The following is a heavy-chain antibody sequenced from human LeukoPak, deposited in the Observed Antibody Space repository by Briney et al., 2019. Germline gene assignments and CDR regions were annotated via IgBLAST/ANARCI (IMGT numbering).Heavy chain of an antibody. CDR3: ARDPTPRYCSGGSCYTHYGMDV. CDR1: GFTFSSYT. Sequence: GGSLRLSCAASGFTFSSYTMNWVRQAPGKGLEWVSSISSSSSYIYYANSVKGRLTISRDNAKNSLYLQMNSLRAEDTAVYYCARDPTPRYCSGGSCYTHYGMDVWGQGTTVTVSS. J-gene: IGHJ6*02. CDR2: ISSSSSYI. V-gene: IGHV3-21*01. D-gene: IGHD2-15*01.